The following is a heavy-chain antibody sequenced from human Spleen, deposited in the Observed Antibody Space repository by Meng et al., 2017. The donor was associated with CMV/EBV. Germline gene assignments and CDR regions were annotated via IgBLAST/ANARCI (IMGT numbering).Heavy chain of an antibody. CDR1: GFTFSDQY. J-gene: IGHJ4*02. V-gene: IGHV3-72*01. Sequence: GGSLRLSCAASGFTFSDQYMDWVRQAPGKGLEWVGRIRNKASGYSTEYAASVKGRFTMSRDDSKKSLYLQMNSLKTEDTAVYYCVQDKKLFPFDYWGQGTLVTVSS. CDR3: VQDKKLFPFDY. D-gene: IGHD3-10*01. CDR2: IRNKASGYST.